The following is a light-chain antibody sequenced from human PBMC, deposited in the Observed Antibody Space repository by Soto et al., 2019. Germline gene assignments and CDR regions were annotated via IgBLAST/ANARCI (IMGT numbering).Light chain of an antibody. CDR1: QSVGSN. V-gene: IGKV3-15*01. CDR3: QQYNNWSLS. CDR2: GAS. Sequence: EVVMTQSPATLSVSPGERATLSCRASQSVGSNLAWYQQKAGQAPRLLIYGASTRATGIPARFSGSGSGTEFTLNISSLQSEDFVIYFCQQYNNWSLSFGGGTKVEI. J-gene: IGKJ4*01.